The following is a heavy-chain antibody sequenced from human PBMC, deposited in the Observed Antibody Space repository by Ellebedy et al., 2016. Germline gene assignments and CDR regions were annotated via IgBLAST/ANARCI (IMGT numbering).Heavy chain of an antibody. CDR1: GFTFSSYS. V-gene: IGHV3-48*01. CDR2: ISSTITTV. J-gene: IGHJ4*02. CDR3: ARPRITEAADHLNY. Sequence: GESLKISXAASGFTFSSYSMNWVRQAPGRGLEWVSHISSTITTVFYADSVKGRFTISRDNSKDTVYLQMDSLRAEDTAIYYCARPRITEAADHLNYWGQGTLVTVSS. D-gene: IGHD5-12*01.